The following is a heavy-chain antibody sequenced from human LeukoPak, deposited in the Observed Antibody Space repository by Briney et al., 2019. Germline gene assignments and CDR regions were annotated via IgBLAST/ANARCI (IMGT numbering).Heavy chain of an antibody. J-gene: IGHJ4*02. V-gene: IGHV3-30*04. CDR3: ARDPTTGLLWFGELSVFFDY. CDR1: GFTFSSYA. Sequence: GGSLRLSCAASGFTFSSYATHWVRQAPGKGLEWVAVISYDGSNKYYADSVKGRFTISRDNSKNTLYLQMNSPRAEDTAVYYCARDPTTGLLWFGELSVFFDYWGQGTLVTVSS. CDR2: ISYDGSNK. D-gene: IGHD3-10*01.